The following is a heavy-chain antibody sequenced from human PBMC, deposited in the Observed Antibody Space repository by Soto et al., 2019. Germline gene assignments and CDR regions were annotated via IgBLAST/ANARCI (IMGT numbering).Heavy chain of an antibody. D-gene: IGHD6-6*01. Sequence: PGESLKISCNGSGYSFTSYWISWVRQMPGKGLEWMGRIDPSDSYTNYSPSFQGHVTISADKSISTAYLQWSSLKASDTAMYYCARHLAALADVWGQGTTVTVSS. CDR3: ARHLAALADV. V-gene: IGHV5-10-1*01. CDR2: IDPSDSYT. CDR1: GYSFTSYW. J-gene: IGHJ6*02.